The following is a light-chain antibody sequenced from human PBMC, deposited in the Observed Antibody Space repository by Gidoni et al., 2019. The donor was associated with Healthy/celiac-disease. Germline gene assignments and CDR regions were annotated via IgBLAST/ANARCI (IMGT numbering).Light chain of an antibody. CDR2: WAS. V-gene: IGKV4-1*01. CDR3: QQYYSTPLT. Sequence: DIVMTQSPDPLAVSLGERATINCKSSQSVLYSSNNKNYLAWYQQKPGQPPKLLIYWASTRESGVPDRFSGSGPGTDFTLTISSLQAEDVAVYYCQQYYSTPLTFXGXTKVXIK. CDR1: QSVLYSSNNKNY. J-gene: IGKJ4*01.